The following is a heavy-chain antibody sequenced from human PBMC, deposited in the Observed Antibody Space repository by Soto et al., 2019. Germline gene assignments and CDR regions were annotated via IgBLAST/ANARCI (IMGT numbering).Heavy chain of an antibody. CDR2: IYYSGST. CDR1: GGSISSSSYY. CDR3: ARPLSSIAAAEPAHDAIDI. V-gene: IGHV4-39*01. J-gene: IGHJ3*02. Sequence: PSETLSLSCTVSGGSISSSSYYWGWIRQPPGKGLEWIGSIYYSGSTYYNPSLKSRVTISVDTSKNQFSLKLSSVTAADTAVYYCARPLSSIAAAEPAHDAIDIWGQGTMVTVSS. D-gene: IGHD6-13*01.